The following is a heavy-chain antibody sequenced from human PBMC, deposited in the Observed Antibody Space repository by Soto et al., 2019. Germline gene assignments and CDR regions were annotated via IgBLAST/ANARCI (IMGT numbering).Heavy chain of an antibody. CDR1: GYTFTSYY. J-gene: IGHJ6*02. V-gene: IGHV1-46*01. Sequence: ASVKVSCKASGYTFTSYYMHWVRQAPGQGLEWMGIINPSGGSTSYAQKFQGRVTMTRDTSTSTVYMELSSLRSEDTAVYYCARQFTYYYGSGSLTITNPMDVWGQGTTVTVSS. CDR3: ARQFTYYYGSGSLTITNPMDV. D-gene: IGHD3-10*01. CDR2: INPSGGST.